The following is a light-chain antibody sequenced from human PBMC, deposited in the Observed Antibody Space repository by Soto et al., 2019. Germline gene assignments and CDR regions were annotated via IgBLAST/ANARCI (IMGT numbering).Light chain of an antibody. CDR1: QSVTSTY. Sequence: EILLTQSPGTLSLSPGETATLSCRASQSVTSTYLAWYQQRPGQSPRLIIYGGSTRATGIPDTFSGGGSGTDFTLSISRLEPEDSAVYYCHCQQFDSSRIYSFGQGTKLEI. J-gene: IGKJ2*03. V-gene: IGKV3-20*01. CDR3: QQFDSSRIYS. CDR2: GGS.